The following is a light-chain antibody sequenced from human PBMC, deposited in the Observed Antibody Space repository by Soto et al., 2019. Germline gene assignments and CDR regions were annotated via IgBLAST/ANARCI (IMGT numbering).Light chain of an antibody. V-gene: IGKV1-5*01. CDR1: QSISSW. J-gene: IGKJ4*01. CDR3: QQYNTYSSLT. Sequence: DIQMTQSPSTLSASVGDRVTITCRASQSISSWLAWYQQKLGRAPRLLIYDASSLESGVPSRFSGSGYGTEFTLTIRSLQPDDLATYYCQQYNTYSSLTVGGGTKVDIK. CDR2: DAS.